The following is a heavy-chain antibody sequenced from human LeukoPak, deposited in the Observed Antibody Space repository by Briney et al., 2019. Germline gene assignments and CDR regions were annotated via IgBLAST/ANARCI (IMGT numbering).Heavy chain of an antibody. V-gene: IGHV4-61*02. J-gene: IGHJ4*02. Sequence: SESLSLTCTVSGGSISSGSYYWSWLRQPAGKGLDGSRRIYTSGSTNYNPSLKSRVTISVDTDKNQFSLKLSSVTAADTAVYYCARFSSYYHSSGYSRYYFDYGGQGTLVTVSS. CDR2: IYTSGST. D-gene: IGHD3-22*01. CDR3: ARFSSYYHSSGYSRYYFDY. CDR1: GGSISSGSYY.